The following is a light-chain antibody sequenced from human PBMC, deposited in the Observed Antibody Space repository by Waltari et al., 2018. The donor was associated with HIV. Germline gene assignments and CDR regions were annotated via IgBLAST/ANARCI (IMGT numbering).Light chain of an antibody. V-gene: IGLV3-1*01. CDR2: QDS. Sequence: SYELTQPPSVSVSPGQTASITSYGANLWDKYACWYQQKPGQSPGLVIYQDSKRPSGIPERFSGSNSGNTATLTISGTQAMDEADYYCQAWDSSTDVVFGGGTKLTVL. CDR1: NLWDKY. CDR3: QAWDSSTDVV. J-gene: IGLJ2*01.